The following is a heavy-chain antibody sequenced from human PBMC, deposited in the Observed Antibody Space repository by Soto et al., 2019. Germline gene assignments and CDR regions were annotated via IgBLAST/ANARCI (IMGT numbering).Heavy chain of an antibody. CDR2: ISTGGSTI. V-gene: IGHV3-48*03. Sequence: PXGSLRVTIAASGFPFSNYEMNWVRQAPGKGLEWVSYISTGGSTIYYADSVKGRFTISRDNAKNSLYLQMNSLRAEDTAVYYCARDSPVVPTAGPFDYWGQGTLVTVSS. J-gene: IGHJ4*02. CDR3: ARDSPVVPTAGPFDY. D-gene: IGHD2-2*01. CDR1: GFPFSNYE.